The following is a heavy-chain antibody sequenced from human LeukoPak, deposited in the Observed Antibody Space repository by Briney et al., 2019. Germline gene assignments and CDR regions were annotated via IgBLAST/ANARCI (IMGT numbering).Heavy chain of an antibody. CDR2: IYHSGST. Sequence: PSETLSLTCTVSGGSTSSYYWSWIRQPPGKGLEWIGYIYHSGSTNYNPSLKSRVTISVDTSKNQFSLKLSSVTAADTAVYYCARRYCSGGSCYSSFDYWGQGTLVTVSS. J-gene: IGHJ4*02. CDR1: GGSTSSYY. CDR3: ARRYCSGGSCYSSFDY. D-gene: IGHD2-15*01. V-gene: IGHV4-59*08.